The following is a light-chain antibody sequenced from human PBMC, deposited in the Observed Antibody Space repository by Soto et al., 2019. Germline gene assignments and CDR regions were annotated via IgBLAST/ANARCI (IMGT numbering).Light chain of an antibody. Sequence: DIQMTQSPSTLSASVGDSVTITCRASQSISTWLAWYQQKPGKAPNLLIYDASNLESGVPSRFSGSGSGTEFTLTVNSLQPDDFATYYCQQYNSYSKPFGQGTKVEIK. CDR1: QSISTW. CDR3: QQYNSYSKP. CDR2: DAS. V-gene: IGKV1-5*01. J-gene: IGKJ1*01.